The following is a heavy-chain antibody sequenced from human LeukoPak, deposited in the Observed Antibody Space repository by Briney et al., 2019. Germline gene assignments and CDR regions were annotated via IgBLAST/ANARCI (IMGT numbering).Heavy chain of an antibody. CDR2: IRKKPNSYTT. V-gene: IGHV3-72*01. J-gene: IGHJ3*01. CDR3: ARVSATTGATDALDF. D-gene: IGHD1-1*01. Sequence: PGGSLRLSCAASGFTFSDHFMDWVRQASGKGLEWVGRIRKKPNSYTTEYAASVKGRFTFSRDDLRNSLYLQMNSLEAEDTGVYYCARVSATTGATDALDFWGQGTMVTVSS. CDR1: GFTFSDHF.